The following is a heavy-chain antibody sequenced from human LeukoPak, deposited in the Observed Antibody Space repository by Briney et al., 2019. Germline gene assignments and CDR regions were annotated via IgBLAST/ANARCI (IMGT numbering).Heavy chain of an antibody. V-gene: IGHV3-48*03. CDR1: GFTFSSYE. CDR3: AELGITMIGGV. D-gene: IGHD3-10*02. Sequence: GGSLRLSCAASGFTFSSYEMNWVRQAPGRGLKWVSYISSSGSTIYYADSVKGRFTISRDNAKNSLYLQMNSLRAEDTAVYYCAELGITMIGGVWGKGTTVTISS. J-gene: IGHJ6*04. CDR2: ISSSGSTI.